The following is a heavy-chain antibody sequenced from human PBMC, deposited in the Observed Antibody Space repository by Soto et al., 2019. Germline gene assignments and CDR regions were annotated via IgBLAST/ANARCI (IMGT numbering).Heavy chain of an antibody. CDR3: ARVEAGHYYYGMDV. CDR2: INAGNGNT. V-gene: IGHV1-3*01. Sequence: ASVKVSCKASGYTFTSYAMHWVRQAPGQRLEWMGWINAGNGNTKYSQKFQGRVTITRDTSASTAYMGLSSLRSEDTAVYYCARVEAGHYYYGMDVWGQGTTVTVSS. CDR1: GYTFTSYA. D-gene: IGHD6-19*01. J-gene: IGHJ6*02.